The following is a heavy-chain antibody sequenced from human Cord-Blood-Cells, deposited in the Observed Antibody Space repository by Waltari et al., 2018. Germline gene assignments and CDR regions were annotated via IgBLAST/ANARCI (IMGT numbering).Heavy chain of an antibody. CDR1: GYTFTSHG. CDR2: ISDYKGNT. Sequence: QVQLVQSGAEVKKPGASVKFSCKASGYTFTSHGISWVRQAPGQGLEWMGWISDYKGNTSYAQSLQGRGTMTTDPSTSTAYMELRSLRSDDAAVYYCARGDCYGCAYWGQGTQVTVPS. V-gene: IGHV1-18*04. J-gene: IGHJ4*02. CDR3: ARGDCYGCAY. D-gene: IGHD2-21*02.